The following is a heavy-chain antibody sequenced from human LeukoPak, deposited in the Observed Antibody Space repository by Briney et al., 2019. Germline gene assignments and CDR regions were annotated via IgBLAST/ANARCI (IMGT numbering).Heavy chain of an antibody. D-gene: IGHD2-15*01. CDR2: IYYSGST. J-gene: IGHJ3*02. V-gene: IGHV4-61*08. Sequence: TSSETLSLTCTVSGGSISSGDYYWSWIRQPPGKGLEWIGYIYYSGSTNYNPSLKSRVTISVDTSKNQFSLKLSSVTAADTAVYYCARSPPLYCSGGSCYAFDIWGQGTMVTVSS. CDR1: GGSISSGDYY. CDR3: ARSPPLYCSGGSCYAFDI.